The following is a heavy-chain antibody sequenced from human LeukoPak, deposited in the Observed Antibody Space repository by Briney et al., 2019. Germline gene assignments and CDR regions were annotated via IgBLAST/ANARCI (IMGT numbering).Heavy chain of an antibody. CDR2: ISAYNGNT. V-gene: IGHV1-18*04. Sequence: ASVKVSCKASGYTFTGYYMHWVRQAPGQGLEWMGWISAYNGNTNYAHKLQGRVTMTTDTSTSTAYMELRSLRSDDTAVYYCARDSRNSNHPRYWGQGTLVTVSS. CDR3: ARDSRNSNHPRY. D-gene: IGHD4-11*01. J-gene: IGHJ4*02. CDR1: GYTFTGYY.